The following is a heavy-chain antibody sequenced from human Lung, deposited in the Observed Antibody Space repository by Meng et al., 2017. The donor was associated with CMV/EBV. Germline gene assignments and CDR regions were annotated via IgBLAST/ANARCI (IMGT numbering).Heavy chain of an antibody. CDR3: ARHHHSPTFDY. Sequence: PPVQELGPGLVKPSETLSLTCTVSGGSISSSSYYWAWIRQPPGGGLEWIGSVVYSGTTYYTSSLKSRVSISVDTSKNQFSLKLSSVTAADTAVYYCARHHHSPTFDYWGQGTLVTVSS. V-gene: IGHV4-39*01. D-gene: IGHD1-14*01. CDR2: VVYSGTT. CDR1: GGSISSSSYY. J-gene: IGHJ4*02.